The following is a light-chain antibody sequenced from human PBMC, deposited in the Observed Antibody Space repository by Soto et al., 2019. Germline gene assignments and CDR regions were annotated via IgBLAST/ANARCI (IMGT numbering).Light chain of an antibody. Sequence: QSVLTQPPSVSAAPGQKVTISCSGSSSNIGNNDVSWYQQVPGTAPKLLIYDNNKLPSGIPDRFSGSKSGTSATLGVTGLQTGDEADYYCGTWDSSLSAVVFGGGTKLTFL. CDR3: GTWDSSLSAVV. V-gene: IGLV1-51*01. CDR2: DNN. J-gene: IGLJ2*01. CDR1: SSNIGNND.